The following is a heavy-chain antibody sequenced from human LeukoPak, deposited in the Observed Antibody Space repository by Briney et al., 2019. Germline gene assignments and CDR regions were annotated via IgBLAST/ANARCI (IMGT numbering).Heavy chain of an antibody. CDR1: GFTFSNYW. CDR2: INSDGINT. CDR3: AKRETYYYDSSGFDY. D-gene: IGHD3-22*01. J-gene: IGHJ4*02. V-gene: IGHV3-74*01. Sequence: GGSLRLSCAASGFTFSNYWMHWVRQAPGKGLVWVSRINSDGINTSYADSVKGRFTISRDNAKNTLYLQMNSLRAEDTAVYYCAKRETYYYDSSGFDYWGQGTLVTVSS.